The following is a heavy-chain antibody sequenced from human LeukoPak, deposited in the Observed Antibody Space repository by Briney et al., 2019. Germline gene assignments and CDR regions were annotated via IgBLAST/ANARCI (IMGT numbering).Heavy chain of an antibody. D-gene: IGHD2-15*01. CDR1: GYTFTSYG. J-gene: IGHJ4*02. V-gene: IGHV1-18*01. Sequence: ASVKVSCKASGYTFTSYGISWVRQAPGQGLEWMGWISAYNGNTNYAQKFQGRVTITRDTSASTAYMELSSLTSEDTAVYYCARAGYCSGGSCYTFDYWGQGTLVTVSS. CDR2: ISAYNGNT. CDR3: ARAGYCSGGSCYTFDY.